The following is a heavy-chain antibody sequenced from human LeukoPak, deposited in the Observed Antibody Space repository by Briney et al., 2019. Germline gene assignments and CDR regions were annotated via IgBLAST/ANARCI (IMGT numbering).Heavy chain of an antibody. Sequence: PSETLSLTCAVYGGSFSGYYWSWIRQPPGKGLEWIGYIYYSGSTNYNPSLKSRVTISVDTSKNQFSLNLSSVTTADTAVYYCARVSCSSTSCPRRDALDVWGQGTMVTVSS. CDR2: IYYSGST. J-gene: IGHJ3*01. CDR3: ARVSCSSTSCPRRDALDV. D-gene: IGHD2-2*01. V-gene: IGHV4-59*01. CDR1: GGSFSGYY.